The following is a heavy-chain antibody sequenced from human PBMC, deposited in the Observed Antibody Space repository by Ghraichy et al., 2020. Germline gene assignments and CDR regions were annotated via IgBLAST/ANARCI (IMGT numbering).Heavy chain of an antibody. CDR2: FDPEDGET. J-gene: IGHJ4*02. D-gene: IGHD1-26*01. CDR3: ATAPALYYSGYFDY. V-gene: IGHV1-24*01. CDR1: GYTLTELS. Sequence: KVSCKVSGYTLTELSMHWVRQAPGKGLEWMGGFDPEDGETIYAQKFQGRVTMTEDTSTDTAYMELSSLRSEDTAVYYCATAPALYYSGYFDYWGQGTLVTVSS.